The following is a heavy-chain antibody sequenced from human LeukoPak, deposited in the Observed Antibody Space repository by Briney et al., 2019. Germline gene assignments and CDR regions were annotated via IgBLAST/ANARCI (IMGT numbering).Heavy chain of an antibody. CDR1: GGSFSGYY. Sequence: SETLSLTCAVYGGSFSGYYWSWIRQPPGKGLEWIGEINHSGSTNYNPSLKSRVTIPVDTSKNQFSLKLSSVTAADTAVYYCARAYCGGDCCFGPGGFDPWGQGTLVTVSS. CDR2: INHSGST. J-gene: IGHJ5*02. V-gene: IGHV4-34*01. D-gene: IGHD2-21*02. CDR3: ARAYCGGDCCFGPGGFDP.